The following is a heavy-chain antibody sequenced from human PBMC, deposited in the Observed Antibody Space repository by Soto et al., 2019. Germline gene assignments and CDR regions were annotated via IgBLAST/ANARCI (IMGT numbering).Heavy chain of an antibody. D-gene: IGHD3-16*01. CDR2: INPDGSIT. CDR3: ARNIGYGGN. V-gene: IGHV3-74*01. CDR1: GFTFSTSW. J-gene: IGHJ4*02. Sequence: EVQLVESGGGLVQPGGSLRLSCAASGFTFSTSWMHWVRQTPGKGLVWVSHINPDGSITNYADSAKGRFTISRDNAQNTLFLQMNNPRAEDTSVYFCARNIGYGGNWGQGTLVTVSS.